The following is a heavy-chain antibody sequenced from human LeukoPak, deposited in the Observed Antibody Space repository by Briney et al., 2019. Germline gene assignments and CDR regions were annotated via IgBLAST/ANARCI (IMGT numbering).Heavy chain of an antibody. CDR1: GFTFSSYA. CDR3: ARALWFGELYSDY. D-gene: IGHD3-10*01. CDR2: ISGSGGST. J-gene: IGHJ4*02. V-gene: IGHV3-23*01. Sequence: GGSLRLSCAASGFTFSSYAMSWVRQAPGKGLEWVSAISGSGGSTYYADSVKGRFTISRDNSKNTLYLQMNSLRAEDTAVYYCARALWFGELYSDYWGQGTLVTVSS.